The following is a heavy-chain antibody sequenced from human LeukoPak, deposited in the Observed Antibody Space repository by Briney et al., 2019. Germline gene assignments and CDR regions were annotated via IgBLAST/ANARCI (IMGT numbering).Heavy chain of an antibody. Sequence: GGSLRLSCAASGFTFSDYYMSWIRQAPGKGLEWVSYISSSGSTIYYADSVKGRFTISRDNAKNSLYLQMNSLRAEDTAVYYCARDRLRIFGVVAYMFDYWGQGTLVTVSS. CDR1: GFTFSDYY. V-gene: IGHV3-11*01. J-gene: IGHJ4*02. CDR2: ISSSGSTI. CDR3: ARDRLRIFGVVAYMFDY. D-gene: IGHD3-3*01.